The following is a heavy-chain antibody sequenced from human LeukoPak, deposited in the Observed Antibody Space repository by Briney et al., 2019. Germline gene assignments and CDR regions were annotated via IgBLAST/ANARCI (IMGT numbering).Heavy chain of an antibody. V-gene: IGHV1-69*13. CDR1: RGTFSSYA. Sequence: SVKVSCKASRGTFSSYAISWVRQAPGQGLEWMGGIIPIFGTANYAQKFQGRVTITADESTSTAYMELSSLRSEDTAVYYCARGVLRYFDWLFYYYTDVWGKGTTVTVSS. J-gene: IGHJ6*03. CDR2: IIPIFGTA. D-gene: IGHD3-9*01. CDR3: ARGVLRYFDWLFYYYTDV.